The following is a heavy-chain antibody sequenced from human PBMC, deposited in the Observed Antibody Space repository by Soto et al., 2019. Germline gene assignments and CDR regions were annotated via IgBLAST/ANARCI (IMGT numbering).Heavy chain of an antibody. Sequence: SETLSLTCTVSGGSVRGDTPYWSWIRQPPGKRLEWIGFIYPSGSTNYNPSLKSRVTMSVDTSKNQFSLKLRSVIVADMAVYHCARFVRSCSGTTCYTRADVWGQGTTVT. V-gene: IGHV4-61*01. D-gene: IGHD2-2*02. J-gene: IGHJ6*02. CDR2: IYPSGST. CDR1: GGSVRGDTPY. CDR3: ARFVRSCSGTTCYTRADV.